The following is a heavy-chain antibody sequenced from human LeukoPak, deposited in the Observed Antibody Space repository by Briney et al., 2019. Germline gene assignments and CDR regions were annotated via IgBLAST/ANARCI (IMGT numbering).Heavy chain of an antibody. CDR2: FDPEDGET. V-gene: IGHV1-24*01. CDR1: GYTLTELS. Sequence: ASVKVSCKVSGYTLTELSMHWVRQAPGKGLEWMGGFDPEDGETIYAQKFQGRVTMTEDTSTDTAYMELSNLRSEDTAVYYCATSLLASFITMIGDNYWGQGTLVTVSS. J-gene: IGHJ4*02. D-gene: IGHD3-22*01. CDR3: ATSLLASFITMIGDNY.